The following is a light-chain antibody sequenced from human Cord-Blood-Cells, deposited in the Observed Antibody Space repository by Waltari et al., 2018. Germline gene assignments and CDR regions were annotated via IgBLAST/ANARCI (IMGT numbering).Light chain of an antibody. CDR1: QSVVYSSNNKNY. V-gene: IGKV4-1*01. CDR2: WAS. J-gene: IGKJ1*01. CDR3: QQYYSTPWT. Sequence: DIVMTQSPDSLAVSLGERATINCKSSQSVVYSSNNKNYLAWYQQKPGQPPKLLIYWASTRESGVPDLFSCSGSGTDFTLTISSLKAEDVAVYYCQQYYSTPWTFGQGTKVEIK.